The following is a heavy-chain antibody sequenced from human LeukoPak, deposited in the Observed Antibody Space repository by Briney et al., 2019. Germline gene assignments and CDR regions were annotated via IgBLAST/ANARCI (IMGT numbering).Heavy chain of an antibody. CDR1: GFTFSSYS. J-gene: IGHJ4*02. CDR3: ARTEYGGYSLDY. D-gene: IGHD4/OR15-4a*01. V-gene: IGHV3-21*01. CDR2: ISSSSSYI. Sequence: GGSLRLSCAASGFTFSSYSMNWVRQAPGKGLEWVSSISSSSSYIYYAYSVKGRFTISRDNAKNSLYLQMNSLRAEDTAVYYCARTEYGGYSLDYWGQGTLVTVSS.